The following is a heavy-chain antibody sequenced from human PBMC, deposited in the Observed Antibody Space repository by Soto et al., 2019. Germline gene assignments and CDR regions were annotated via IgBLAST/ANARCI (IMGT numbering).Heavy chain of an antibody. J-gene: IGHJ6*02. CDR1: GVGFASRG. D-gene: IGHD3-16*01. V-gene: IGHV1-18*01. CDR2: INGYNGNT. CDR3: ARMGDVPYYYYGMDV. Sequence: SAEATWKECGVGFASRGRWWAQHSPGQGLEWMGWINGYNGNTNHAQKLQGRVTMSTDTSTSTAYMELRSLRSDDSAVYYCARMGDVPYYYYGMDVWGQGTTVTVSS.